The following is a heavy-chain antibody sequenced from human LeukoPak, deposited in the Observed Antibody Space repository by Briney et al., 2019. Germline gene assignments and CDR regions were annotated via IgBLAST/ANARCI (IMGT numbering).Heavy chain of an antibody. Sequence: GGSLRLSCAASGFAFSTYSMNWVRQAPGKGLEWVSYISSTSGTIYYADSVKGRFTISRDNAKNSLYLQMNSLRAEDTAVYYCARDRGDYFDYWGQGTLVTVSS. J-gene: IGHJ4*02. CDR1: GFAFSTYS. CDR2: ISSTSGTI. CDR3: ARDRGDYFDY. V-gene: IGHV3-48*04. D-gene: IGHD3-10*01.